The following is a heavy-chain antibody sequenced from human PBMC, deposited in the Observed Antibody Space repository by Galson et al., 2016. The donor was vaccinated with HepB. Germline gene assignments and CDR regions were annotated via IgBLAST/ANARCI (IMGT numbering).Heavy chain of an antibody. CDR3: ARHSGYSSSWYFFEALDY. V-gene: IGHV4-39*01. J-gene: IGHJ4*02. CDR1: GGSISSSSYY. D-gene: IGHD6-13*01. Sequence: ETLSLTCTVSGGSISSSSYYWGWIRQPPGKGLEWIGSIYYSGSTYYNPSLKSRVTTSVDTSKNQFSLKLSSVTAADTAVYYCARHSGYSSSWYFFEALDYWGQGTLVTVSS. CDR2: IYYSGST.